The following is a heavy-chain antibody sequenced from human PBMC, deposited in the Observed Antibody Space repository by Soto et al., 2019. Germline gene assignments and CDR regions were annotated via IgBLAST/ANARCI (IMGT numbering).Heavy chain of an antibody. Sequence: PGGSLRLSCAASGFPFSRYSMNWVRQAPGEGLEWVSSIDGSGSYIYYADSVRGRFTISRDNAKNSLYLQMNSLRAEDTAVYFCARNDYGDDGADYWGQGTLVTVSS. CDR2: IDGSGSYI. V-gene: IGHV3-21*01. CDR1: GFPFSRYS. D-gene: IGHD4-17*01. CDR3: ARNDYGDDGADY. J-gene: IGHJ4*02.